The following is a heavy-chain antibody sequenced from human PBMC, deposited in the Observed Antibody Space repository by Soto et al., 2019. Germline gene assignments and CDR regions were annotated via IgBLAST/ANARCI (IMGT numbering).Heavy chain of an antibody. J-gene: IGHJ5*02. CDR3: ATRTYCSSTSCYKDNWFDP. V-gene: IGHV4-34*01. Sequence: SETPSLTCAVYGGSFSGYYWSWIRQPPGKGLEWIGEINHSGSTNYNPSLKSRVTISVDTSKNQFSLKLSSVTAADTAVYYCATRTYCSSTSCYKDNWFDPWGQGTLVTVSS. CDR2: INHSGST. CDR1: GGSFSGYY. D-gene: IGHD2-2*02.